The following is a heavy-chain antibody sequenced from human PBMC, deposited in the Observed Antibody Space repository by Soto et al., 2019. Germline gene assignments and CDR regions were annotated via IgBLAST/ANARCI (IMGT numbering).Heavy chain of an antibody. V-gene: IGHV3-9*01. CDR3: AIRRGYSYGDFDY. Sequence: EVQLVESGGGLVQPGRSLRLSCAASGFTFDDYVMHWVRQAPGKGLEWVSGISWNSGSIGYADSVKGRFTISRDNAKNSLYLQMNSLRAEDTALYYCAIRRGYSYGDFDYWGQGTLVTVSS. J-gene: IGHJ4*02. CDR1: GFTFDDYV. CDR2: ISWNSGSI. D-gene: IGHD5-18*01.